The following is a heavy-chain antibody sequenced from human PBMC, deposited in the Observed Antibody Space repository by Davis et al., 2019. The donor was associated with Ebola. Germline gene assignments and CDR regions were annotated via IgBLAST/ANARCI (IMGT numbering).Heavy chain of an antibody. V-gene: IGHV5-51*01. D-gene: IGHD2-15*01. CDR1: GYDFAGHW. CDR3: ARPRELLGIDS. J-gene: IGHJ4*02. CDR2: VYPDTSAT. Sequence: GESLKIPCQGSGYDFAGHWIIWVRQLPGKGLEWMGSVYPDTSATTYSPSFQGQVTISADKSINTAHLQWSGLKAADSAMYYCARPRELLGIDSWGPGTLVTVSS.